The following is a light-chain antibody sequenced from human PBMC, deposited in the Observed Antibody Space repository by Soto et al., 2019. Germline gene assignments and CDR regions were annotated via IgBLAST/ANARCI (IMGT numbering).Light chain of an antibody. V-gene: IGKV3-20*01. J-gene: IGKJ1*01. Sequence: EIVLTQSPGALSLSPGERATLSCRASQSVSSNYLAWYQQKPGQAPRLLIYGVHSRATGIPDRFSGSGSGTDFTLTISRLETEDFAVYYCHQYGSSPQTFGQGTKVDIK. CDR3: HQYGSSPQT. CDR1: QSVSSNY. CDR2: GVH.